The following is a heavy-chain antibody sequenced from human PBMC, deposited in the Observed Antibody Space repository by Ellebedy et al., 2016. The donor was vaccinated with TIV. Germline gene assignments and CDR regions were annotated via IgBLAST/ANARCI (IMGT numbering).Heavy chain of an antibody. CDR2: ISSRTSYI. CDR3: ARMSTINYFFDY. J-gene: IGHJ4*02. Sequence: GGSLRLSCAASGFTFSTSSMNWVRQAPGKGLEWVSSISSRTSYIYYADSVKGRFSISRDNAKNSLFLQMGSLRADDTAIYFCARMSTINYFFDYWGQGTPVTVSS. D-gene: IGHD5-24*01. CDR1: GFTFSTSS. V-gene: IGHV3-21*01.